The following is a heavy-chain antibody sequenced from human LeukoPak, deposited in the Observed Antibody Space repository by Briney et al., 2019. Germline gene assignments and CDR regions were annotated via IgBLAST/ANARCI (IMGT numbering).Heavy chain of an antibody. D-gene: IGHD2-21*01. CDR1: GYTFTGHY. CDR2: INPNSGGT. Sequence: GSVKVSCKASGYTFTGHYVHWVRQAPGQGLEWLGWINPNSGGTNYAWKFQGRVTMTRDTSISTAYMELSRLRSDDTAVYYCARDCGGDCWAFDFWGQGTMVTASS. V-gene: IGHV1-2*02. CDR3: ARDCGGDCWAFDF. J-gene: IGHJ3*01.